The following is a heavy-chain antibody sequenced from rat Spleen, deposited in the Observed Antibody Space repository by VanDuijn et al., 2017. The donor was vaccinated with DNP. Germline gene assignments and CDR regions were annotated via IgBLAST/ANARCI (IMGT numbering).Heavy chain of an antibody. D-gene: IGHD1-3*01. V-gene: IGHV5-27*01. CDR3: TRGDYGSYGYAMDA. CDR1: GFTFSAYY. J-gene: IGHJ4*01. CDR2: IGSAAYAP. Sequence: EVQLVESGGGLVQPGRSLKLSCAASGFTFSAYYMAWVRQAPAKGLEWVAYIGSAAYAPYYGDSVKGRFTISRDNAKSTLYLQMNSLRSEDTATYYCTRGDYGSYGYAMDAWGQGTSVTVSS.